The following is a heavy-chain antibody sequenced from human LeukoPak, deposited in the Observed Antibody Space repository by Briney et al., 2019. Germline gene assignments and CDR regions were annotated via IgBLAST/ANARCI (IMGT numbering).Heavy chain of an antibody. CDR2: ISSSSSYI. D-gene: IGHD6-13*01. CDR3: ARDSSSSWYYYYYMDV. Sequence: GGSLRLSCAASGFTFSSYSMNWVRQAPGKGLEWVSSISSSSSYIYYADSVKSRFTISRDNAKNSLYLQMNSLRAEDTAVYYCARDSSSSWYYYYYMDVWGKGTTVTVSS. CDR1: GFTFSSYS. V-gene: IGHV3-21*01. J-gene: IGHJ6*03.